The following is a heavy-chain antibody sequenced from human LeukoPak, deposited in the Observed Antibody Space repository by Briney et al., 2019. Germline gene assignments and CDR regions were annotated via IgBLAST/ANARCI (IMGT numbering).Heavy chain of an antibody. Sequence: GGSLRLSCAASGFTVSSNYMSWVRQAPGKGLEWVSVIYSGGSTYHADSVKGRFTISRDNSKNTLYLQMNSLRDEETAGYYCARKVGGGAFDIWGQGTMVTVSS. D-gene: IGHD1-26*01. V-gene: IGHV3-66*01. CDR2: IYSGGST. CDR3: ARKVGGGAFDI. CDR1: GFTVSSNY. J-gene: IGHJ3*02.